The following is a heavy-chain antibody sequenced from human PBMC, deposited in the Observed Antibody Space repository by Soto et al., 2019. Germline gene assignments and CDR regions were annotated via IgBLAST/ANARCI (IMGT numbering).Heavy chain of an antibody. CDR1: GFTLSSYA. J-gene: IGHJ4*02. V-gene: IGHV3-23*01. CDR2: ISGSGGST. Sequence: PGGSLRLSCSASGFTLSSYAMSWVRQAPGKGLEWVSAISGSGGSTYYADSVKGRFTISRDNSKNTLCLQMNSLRAEDTAVYYCARARTVAGRGTDFDYWGQGTLVTV. D-gene: IGHD6-19*01. CDR3: ARARTVAGRGTDFDY.